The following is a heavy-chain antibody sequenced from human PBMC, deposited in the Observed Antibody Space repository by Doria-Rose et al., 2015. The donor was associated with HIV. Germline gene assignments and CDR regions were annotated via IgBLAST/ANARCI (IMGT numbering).Heavy chain of an antibody. D-gene: IGHD6-13*01. CDR1: GVSLSSPGMG. CDR2: IFSDDER. Sequence: QVTLKGSGPVLVKPTETLTLTCTVSGVSLSSPGMGVSWIRQPPGKALEWLAHIFSDDERSYNTSLKSRLTISRGTSKSQVVLTMTDMDPVDTATYYCARIKSSRWYHKYYFDFWGQGTLVIVSA. J-gene: IGHJ4*02. V-gene: IGHV2-26*01. CDR3: ARIKSSRWYHKYYFDF.